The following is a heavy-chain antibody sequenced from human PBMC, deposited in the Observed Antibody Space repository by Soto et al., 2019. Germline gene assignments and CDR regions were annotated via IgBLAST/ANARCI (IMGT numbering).Heavy chain of an antibody. CDR3: ARVEDSSGYYFYFDY. J-gene: IGHJ4*02. CDR2: IYHSGST. Sequence: SETLSLTCAVSGGSISSGGYSWSWIRQPPGKGLEWIGYIYHSGSTYYNPSLKSRVTISVDRSKNQLSLKLSSVTAADTAVYYCARVEDSSGYYFYFDYWGQGTLVTVSS. V-gene: IGHV4-30-2*01. CDR1: GGSISSGGYS. D-gene: IGHD3-22*01.